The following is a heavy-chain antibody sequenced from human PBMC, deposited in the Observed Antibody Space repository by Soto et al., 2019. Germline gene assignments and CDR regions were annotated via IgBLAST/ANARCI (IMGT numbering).Heavy chain of an antibody. V-gene: IGHV1-18*01. CDR2: ISAHHGDT. D-gene: IGHD4-17*01. Sequence: QVRLVQSGSEVKKPGASVKVSCKASGYTFTSYGFSWVRQAPGQGLEWVGWISAHHGDTNYAQKFQGRVTMTTDKSTSTAYMELRSLRSDDTAVYYCARDTMVTSNWFDTWGQGTLVTVSS. CDR3: ARDTMVTSNWFDT. J-gene: IGHJ5*02. CDR1: GYTFTSYG.